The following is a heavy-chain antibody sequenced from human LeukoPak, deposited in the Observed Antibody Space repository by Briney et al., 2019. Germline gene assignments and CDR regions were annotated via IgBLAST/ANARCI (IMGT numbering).Heavy chain of an antibody. CDR1: GFTFTAFY. CDR3: VTSTGYFSTWGAFDV. J-gene: IGHJ3*01. D-gene: IGHD2-15*01. CDR2: INLNSGGT. V-gene: IGHV1-2*02. Sequence: ASVKVSCKTSGFTFTAFYLHWVRQAPGQGLEWMAWINLNSGGTNYVQKFRGRVTMIRDTSISTAYMDLSSLRSDDTAVYYCVTSTGYFSTWGAFDVWGQGTMVTVSS.